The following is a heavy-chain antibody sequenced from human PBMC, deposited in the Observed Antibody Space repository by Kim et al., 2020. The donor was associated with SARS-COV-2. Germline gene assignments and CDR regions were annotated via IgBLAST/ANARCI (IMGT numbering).Heavy chain of an antibody. V-gene: IGHV3-33*06. CDR1: GFTFSSYA. CDR2: IWYDGSNK. D-gene: IGHD4-17*01. Sequence: GGSLRLSCAASGFTFSSYAMHWVRQAPGKGLEWVAVIWYDGSNKYYADSVKGRFTISRDNSKNTLYLQMNSLRAEDTAVYYCAKSHGDYVGGDYWGQGTLVTASS. J-gene: IGHJ4*02. CDR3: AKSHGDYVGGDY.